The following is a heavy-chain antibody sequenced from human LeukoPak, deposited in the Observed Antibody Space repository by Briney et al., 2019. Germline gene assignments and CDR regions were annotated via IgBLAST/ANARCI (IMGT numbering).Heavy chain of an antibody. Sequence: SETLSLTCTVSGGSISSSSYYWGWIRQPPGKGLEWIGSIYYSGSTCYNPSLKSRVTISVDTSMNQFSLKLSSVTAADTAVYYCARHPPSRGYSYGYPPNYFDYWGQGTLVTVSS. CDR2: IYYSGST. CDR3: ARHPPSRGYSYGYPPNYFDY. CDR1: GGSISSSSYY. V-gene: IGHV4-39*01. D-gene: IGHD5-18*01. J-gene: IGHJ4*02.